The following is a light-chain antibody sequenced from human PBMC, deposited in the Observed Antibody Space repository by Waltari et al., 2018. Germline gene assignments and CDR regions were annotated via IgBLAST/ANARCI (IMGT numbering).Light chain of an antibody. V-gene: IGKV3-20*01. CDR3: HQYDRSPPFT. CDR1: ASISSGY. CDR2: GAS. J-gene: IGKJ5*01. Sequence: EIVLTQSPGALSLSPGERVTLSCRASASISSGYFAWFQQKPGQPPRLLIYGASRRAAGIPDRFSGGGSGADYTLTISRLEPEDCAVYYCHQYDRSPPFTFGQGIRL.